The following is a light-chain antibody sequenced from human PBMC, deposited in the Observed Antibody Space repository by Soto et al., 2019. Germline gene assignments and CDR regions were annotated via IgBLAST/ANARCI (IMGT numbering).Light chain of an antibody. Sequence: IQMTQSPSSLSASVGDRVTIACRASQGIRNALAWYQQRPGKAPTLLIYASSNLQAGVPSRFRGSGSGSEFTLTISSLQPEDSATYYCLQDYTYPRTFGQWTKVEI. J-gene: IGKJ1*01. CDR1: QGIRNA. CDR3: LQDYTYPRT. CDR2: ASS. V-gene: IGKV1-6*01.